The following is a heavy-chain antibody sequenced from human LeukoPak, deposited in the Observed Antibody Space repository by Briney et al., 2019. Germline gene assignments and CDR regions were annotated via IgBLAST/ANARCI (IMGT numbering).Heavy chain of an antibody. Sequence: RTGGSLRLSCAASGFTFSSYAMSWVRQAPGKGLEWVSAISGSGGSTYYADSVKGRFTISRDNSKNTLYLQMNSLRAEDTAVYYCARVGEYYDILSGYQNSYFDLWGRGTLVTVSS. D-gene: IGHD3-9*01. CDR2: ISGSGGST. CDR3: ARVGEYYDILSGYQNSYFDL. CDR1: GFTFSSYA. V-gene: IGHV3-23*01. J-gene: IGHJ2*01.